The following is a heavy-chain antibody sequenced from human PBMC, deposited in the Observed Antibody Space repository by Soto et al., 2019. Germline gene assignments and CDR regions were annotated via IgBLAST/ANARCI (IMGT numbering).Heavy chain of an antibody. CDR1: GFTFSSYA. D-gene: IGHD3-10*01. CDR3: AKTVLLWFGGRRQGAFDI. CDR2: ISGSGGST. V-gene: IGHV3-23*01. J-gene: IGHJ3*02. Sequence: EVQLLESGGGLVQPGGSLRLSCAASGFTFSSYAMSWVRQAPGKGLEWVSAISGSGGSTYYADSVKGRFTISRDNSKNTLYLQMNSLRAEDTAVYYCAKTVLLWFGGRRQGAFDIWGQGTMVTVSS.